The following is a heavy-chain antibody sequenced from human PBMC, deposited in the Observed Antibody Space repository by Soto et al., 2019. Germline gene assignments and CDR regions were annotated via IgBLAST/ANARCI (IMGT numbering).Heavy chain of an antibody. D-gene: IGHD6-13*01. Sequence: EVQLLESGGGLVQPGGSLRLSCAASGVTFSSYAMNWVRQAPGKGLEWVSVISGSGDSTYYADSVQGRFTISRDNSKNTMYLQRHSLRAEDTAIYYCARRRSSWYFDYWCQGPLVTVSS. CDR1: GVTFSSYA. CDR3: ARRRSSWYFDY. J-gene: IGHJ4*02. CDR2: ISGSGDST. V-gene: IGHV3-23*01.